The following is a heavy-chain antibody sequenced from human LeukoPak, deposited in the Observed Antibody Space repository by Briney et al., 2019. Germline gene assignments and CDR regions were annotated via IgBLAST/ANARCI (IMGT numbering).Heavy chain of an antibody. D-gene: IGHD6-19*01. J-gene: IGHJ4*02. CDR3: AKDRTALAGLFDY. V-gene: IGHV3-23*01. Sequence: GGSLRLSCAASGFTFSSYAMSWVRQAPGKGLEWVSAISGSGGSTYYADSGKGRFTISRDNSKNTLYLQMNSLRGQETPVYNCAKDRTALAGLFDYWGQGPLVTVSS. CDR2: ISGSGGST. CDR1: GFTFSSYA.